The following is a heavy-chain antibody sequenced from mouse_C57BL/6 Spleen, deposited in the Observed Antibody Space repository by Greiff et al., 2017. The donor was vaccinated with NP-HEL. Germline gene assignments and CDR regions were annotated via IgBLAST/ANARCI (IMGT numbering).Heavy chain of an antibody. CDR1: GFTFTDYY. J-gene: IGHJ1*03. Sequence: EVMLVESGGGLVQPGGSLSLSCAASGFTFTDYYMSWVRQPPGQALEWLGFIRNKANGYTTEYSASVKGRFTISRDNSQSILYLQMNALRAEDSATYYWARSYGSNWYFDVWGTRTTVTVSS. V-gene: IGHV7-3*01. CDR2: IRNKANGYTT. D-gene: IGHD1-1*01. CDR3: ARSYGSNWYFDV.